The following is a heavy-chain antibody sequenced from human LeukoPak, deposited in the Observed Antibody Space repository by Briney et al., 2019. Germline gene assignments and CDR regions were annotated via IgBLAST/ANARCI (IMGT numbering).Heavy chain of an antibody. Sequence: SETLSLTCAVYGGSFSGYYWSWIRQPPGKGLEWIGEINHSGSTNYNPSLKSRVTISVDTSKNQFSLKLSSVTAADTAVYYCARDGGGYDPFDSWGQGTLVTVSS. CDR2: INHSGST. V-gene: IGHV4-34*01. J-gene: IGHJ4*02. D-gene: IGHD5-12*01. CDR1: GGSFSGYY. CDR3: ARDGGGYDPFDS.